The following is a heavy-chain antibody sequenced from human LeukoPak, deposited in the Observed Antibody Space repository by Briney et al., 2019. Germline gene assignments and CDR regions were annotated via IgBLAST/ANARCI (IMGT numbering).Heavy chain of an antibody. J-gene: IGHJ4*02. Sequence: GGSLRLSCAASGFTFSSYVMSWVRQAPGKGLEWVSTISTSGGATYYPDSVKGRFTISRDNSKNTLYLQMNSLRAEDTAVHYCVKARGTVYYGDFDYWGQGTLVTVSS. D-gene: IGHD4-17*01. CDR1: GFTFSSYV. CDR2: ISTSGGAT. CDR3: VKARGTVYYGDFDY. V-gene: IGHV3-23*01.